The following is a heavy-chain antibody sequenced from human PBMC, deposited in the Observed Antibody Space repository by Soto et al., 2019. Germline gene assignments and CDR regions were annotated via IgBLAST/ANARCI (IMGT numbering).Heavy chain of an antibody. V-gene: IGHV4-31*03. J-gene: IGHJ4*02. Sequence: SETLSLTCTVSGGSINNGSYYWSWIRQHPGKGLEWIGYIHSSGSTNYNPSLMSRLTISEDTSTKQFSLKMTSMTAADRGVYYCARGVDSWSGYLFWGQGTPVTVSS. CDR1: GGSINNGSYY. CDR2: IHSSGST. CDR3: ARGVDSWSGYLF. D-gene: IGHD3-3*01.